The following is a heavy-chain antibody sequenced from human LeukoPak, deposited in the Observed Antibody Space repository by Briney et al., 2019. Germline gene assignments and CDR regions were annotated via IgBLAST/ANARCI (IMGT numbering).Heavy chain of an antibody. CDR1: GYSINNYW. V-gene: IGHV5-51*01. Sequence: GESLKISCKGSGYSINNYWIAWVRQMPGKGLEWMGIIYPADSDIRYSPSFQGQVTISADKSISTAYLQWNSLKASDTAMYYCAKQEYCSVASCYTWFAPWGQETLVTVSS. J-gene: IGHJ5*02. CDR2: IYPADSDI. D-gene: IGHD2-15*01. CDR3: AKQEYCSVASCYTWFAP.